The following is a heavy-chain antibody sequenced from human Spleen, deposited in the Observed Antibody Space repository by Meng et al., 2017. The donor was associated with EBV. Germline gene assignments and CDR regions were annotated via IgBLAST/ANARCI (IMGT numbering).Heavy chain of an antibody. V-gene: IGHV1-69-2*01. Sequence: EVQRVRAGSVLKKPGVEVKSSCTVSKPNFNRYYIHWIQLAPGKGLEWMGLVDPENGDTVYAEKFRGRVTITADTSANTAYMKLRNLRSEDTAMYYCATSLGDYGGFDPWGLGTLVTVSS. CDR3: ATSLGDYGGFDP. D-gene: IGHD4-17*01. CDR2: VDPENGDT. J-gene: IGHJ5*02. CDR1: KPNFNRYY.